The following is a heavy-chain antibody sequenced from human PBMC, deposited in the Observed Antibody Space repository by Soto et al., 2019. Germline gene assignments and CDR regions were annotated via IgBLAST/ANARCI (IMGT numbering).Heavy chain of an antibody. CDR1: GFSFSSYA. Sequence: QVPLVESGGGVVQPGRSLRLSCAASGFSFSSYAMHWVRQSPGKGLEWVAVISYDGSNKYYADSVKGRFTISRDNSKNTLYLQMSSLIAEDTAVYYCARDAYYLGGSGYPNKIDYWGQGTLVTVSS. J-gene: IGHJ4*02. V-gene: IGHV3-30-3*01. CDR2: ISYDGSNK. D-gene: IGHD3-22*01. CDR3: ARDAYYLGGSGYPNKIDY.